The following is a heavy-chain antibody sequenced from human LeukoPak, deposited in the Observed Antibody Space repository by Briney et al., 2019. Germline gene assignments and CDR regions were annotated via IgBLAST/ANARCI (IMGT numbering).Heavy chain of an antibody. D-gene: IGHD6-13*01. CDR1: GGSISSYY. Sequence: SETLSLTCTVSGGSISSYYWSWIRQPAGKGLEWIGRIYTSGSTNCNPSLKSRVTMSVDTSKNQFSLKLSSVTAADTAVYYCARVIGIAAAGTSWFDPWGQGTLVTVSS. J-gene: IGHJ5*02. V-gene: IGHV4-4*07. CDR2: IYTSGST. CDR3: ARVIGIAAAGTSWFDP.